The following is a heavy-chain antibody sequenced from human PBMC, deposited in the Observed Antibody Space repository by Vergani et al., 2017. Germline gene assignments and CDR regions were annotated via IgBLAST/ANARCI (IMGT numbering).Heavy chain of an antibody. CDR2: IYPGDSEV. CDR1: GYIFSNFW. J-gene: IGHJ3*01. Sequence: EKQLVQSGSDTQKPGESLKISCQAFGYIFSNFWIGWVRQRPGRGLEWMGIIYPGDSEVKSNPTVLGQVIFSVNTSVNTAYLQWRILQAPDTATYFCASGGHGSENGEALQLWGQGTNITVSS. V-gene: IGHV5-51*01. D-gene: IGHD3-10*01. CDR3: ASGGHGSENGEALQL.